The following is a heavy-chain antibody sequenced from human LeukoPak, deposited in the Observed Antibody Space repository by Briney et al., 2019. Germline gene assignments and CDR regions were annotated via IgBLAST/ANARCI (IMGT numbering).Heavy chain of an antibody. CDR1: GDSITGYY. Sequence: SETLSLTCSVSGDSITGYYWGWIRQPPGKGLEWIGNIYYTGNTYYNSSLKSRVTISVDTSKNQFSPKLSSVTAADTAGYYCARDRYYYGSGEDAFDIWGQGTMVTVSS. CDR2: IYYTGNT. D-gene: IGHD3-10*01. CDR3: ARDRYYYGSGEDAFDI. J-gene: IGHJ3*02. V-gene: IGHV4-39*07.